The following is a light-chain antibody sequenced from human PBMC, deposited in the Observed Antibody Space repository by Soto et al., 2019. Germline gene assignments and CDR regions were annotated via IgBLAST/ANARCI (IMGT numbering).Light chain of an antibody. V-gene: IGKV1-5*03. CDR3: QQYNSYT. CDR2: KAS. CDR1: QSIDGW. Sequence: DIQMTQSLSTLSASVGDRVTITCRASQSIDGWLAWYQQKPGKAPNLLIYKASSLESGVPSRFSGSGFGTEFTLTISSLQPDDFATYYCQQYNSYTFGGGTKVEIK. J-gene: IGKJ4*01.